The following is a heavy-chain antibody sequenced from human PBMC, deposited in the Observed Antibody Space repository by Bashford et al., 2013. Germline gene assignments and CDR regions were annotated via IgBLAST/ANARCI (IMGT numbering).Heavy chain of an antibody. D-gene: IGHD3-16*01. Sequence: ASVKVSCKASGYTFTGYFIHWVRQAPGQGLEWMGWINPNSGDTTYAHNFKGRVTLTRDTSISTAYMELSSLTSDDTAVYYCARVVLEFYDYDWGTSPDDLAWFDPWGQGQWSPSPQ. J-gene: IGHJ5*01. CDR2: INPNSGDT. V-gene: IGHV1-2*02. CDR3: ARVVLEFYDYDWGTSPDDLAWFDP. CDR1: GYTFTGYF.